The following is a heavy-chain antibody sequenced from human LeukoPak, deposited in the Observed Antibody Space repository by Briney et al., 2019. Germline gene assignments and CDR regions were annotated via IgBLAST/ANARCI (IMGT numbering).Heavy chain of an antibody. CDR3: ARPDYDSSGSYYDNWFDP. CDR2: IYYSGST. D-gene: IGHD3-22*01. J-gene: IGHJ5*02. V-gene: IGHV4-39*01. Sequence: SETLSLTCTVSGGSISSTSWYWGWIRQPPGKGLEWIGSIYYSGSTNYNPSLKSRVTMSVDTSKNQFSLKLSSVTAADTAVYYCARPDYDSSGSYYDNWFDPLGPGNPGHRLL. CDR1: GGSISSTSWY.